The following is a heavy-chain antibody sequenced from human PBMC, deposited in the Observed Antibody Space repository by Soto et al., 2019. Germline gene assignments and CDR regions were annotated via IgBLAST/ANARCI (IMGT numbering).Heavy chain of an antibody. J-gene: IGHJ6*02. V-gene: IGHV4-31*03. D-gene: IGHD3-10*01. Sequence: SETLSLTCTVSGGSISSGGYYWSWIRQHPGKGLEWIGYIYYSGSTYYNPSLKSRVTISVDTSKNQFSLKLSSVTAADTAVYYCARDRGHRYGMDVWGQGTTVSVSS. CDR3: ARDRGHRYGMDV. CDR2: IYYSGST. CDR1: GGSISSGGYY.